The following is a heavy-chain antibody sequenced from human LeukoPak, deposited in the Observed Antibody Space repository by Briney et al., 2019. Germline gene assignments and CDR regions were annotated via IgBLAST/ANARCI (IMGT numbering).Heavy chain of an antibody. CDR1: GFTFSSYG. CDR2: IWYDGSNK. D-gene: IGHD3-22*01. V-gene: IGHV3-33*01. Sequence: GRSLRLSCAASGFTFSSYGMHWVRQAPGKGLEWVAVIWYDGSNKYYADSVKGRFAISRDNSKNTLYLQMNSLRAEDTAVYYCARAYDSSGPLDYWGQGTLVTVSS. CDR3: ARAYDSSGPLDY. J-gene: IGHJ4*02.